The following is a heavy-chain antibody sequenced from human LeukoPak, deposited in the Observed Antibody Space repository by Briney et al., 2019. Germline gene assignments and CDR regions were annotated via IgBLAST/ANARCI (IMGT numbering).Heavy chain of an antibody. J-gene: IGHJ4*02. Sequence: GASVKVSCKASGYTFTSYGISWVRQATGQGLEWMGWMNPNSGNTGYAQKFQGRVTMTRNTSISTAYMELSSLRSEDTAVYYCARDLENLGITLDHWGQGTLVTVSS. CDR3: ARDLENLGITLDH. V-gene: IGHV1-8*02. D-gene: IGHD7-27*01. CDR1: GYTFTSYG. CDR2: MNPNSGNT.